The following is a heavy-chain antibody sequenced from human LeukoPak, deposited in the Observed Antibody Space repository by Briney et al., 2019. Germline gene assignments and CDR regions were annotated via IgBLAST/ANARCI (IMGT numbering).Heavy chain of an antibody. CDR3: ATLVYGDYEGRQGFDP. J-gene: IGHJ5*02. CDR2: IYYSGST. Sequence: SETLSLTCTVSGGSISSSSYYWGWIRQPPGKGLEWIGSIYYSGSTYYSPSLKSRVTISVDTSKNQFSLKLSSVTAADTAVYYCATLVYGDYEGRQGFDPWGQGTLVTVSS. V-gene: IGHV4-39*07. CDR1: GGSISSSSYY. D-gene: IGHD4-17*01.